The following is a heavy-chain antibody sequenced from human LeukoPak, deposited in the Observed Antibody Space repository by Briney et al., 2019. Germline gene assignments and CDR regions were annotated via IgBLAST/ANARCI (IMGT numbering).Heavy chain of an antibody. CDR3: ARGDYYDSSGYYSWGAFDI. V-gene: IGHV1-3*03. CDR1: GYTFTSYA. CDR2: INAGNGNT. Sequence: ASVKVSCKASGYTFTSYAMHWVRQAPGQRLEWMGWINAGNGNTKYSQEFQGRVTITRDTSASTAYMELSSLRSEDMAVYYCARGDYYDSSGYYSWGAFDIWGQGTMVTVSS. J-gene: IGHJ3*02. D-gene: IGHD3-22*01.